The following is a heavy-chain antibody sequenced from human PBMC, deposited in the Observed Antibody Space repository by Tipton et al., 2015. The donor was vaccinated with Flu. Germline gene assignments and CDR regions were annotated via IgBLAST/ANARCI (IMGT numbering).Heavy chain of an antibody. V-gene: IGHV4-59*01. CDR1: GGSISSYY. D-gene: IGHD3-22*01. Sequence: GLVKPSETLSLTCTVSGGSISSYYWSWIRQPPGKGLEWIGYIYYSGSTNYNPSLKSRVTISVDTSKNQFSLKLSSVTAADTAVYCCATEYYYDSSGPYDAFDIWGQGTMVTVSS. CDR2: IYYSGST. J-gene: IGHJ3*02. CDR3: ATEYYYDSSGPYDAFDI.